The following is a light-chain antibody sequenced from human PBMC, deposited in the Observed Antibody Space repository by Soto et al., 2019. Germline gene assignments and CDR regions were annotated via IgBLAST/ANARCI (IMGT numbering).Light chain of an antibody. J-gene: IGLJ2*01. CDR3: SSYAVSNNLV. Sequence: QSARTQPPSASGSPAQSVTISCTGTSSAVGGYNYVSWYQLHPGKAPKLMIYEFSKRPSGVPDSFSGYKSGNTASLTVSVFQAEDEADYYCSSYAVSNNLVVGGGPKLTVL. CDR1: SSAVGGYNY. CDR2: EFS. V-gene: IGLV2-8*01.